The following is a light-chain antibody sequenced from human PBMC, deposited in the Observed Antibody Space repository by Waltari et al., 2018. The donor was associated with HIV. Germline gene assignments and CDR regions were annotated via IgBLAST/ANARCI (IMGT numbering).Light chain of an antibody. Sequence: QSVLTQPPSVSAAPGQKVTISCSGSSSNFGNSFVSWYQHLPGAAPKLLIYDKNKRPSGISDRVSGSKSGTSATLAITGLQTGDEADYYCGTWDSSLGAGVFGGGTRLTVL. CDR1: SSNFGNSF. V-gene: IGLV1-51*01. J-gene: IGLJ3*02. CDR2: DKN. CDR3: GTWDSSLGAGV.